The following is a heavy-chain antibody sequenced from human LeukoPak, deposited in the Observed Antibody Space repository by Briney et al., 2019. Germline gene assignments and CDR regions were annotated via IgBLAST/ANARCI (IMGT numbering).Heavy chain of an antibody. V-gene: IGHV4-59*05. CDR2: ISSSGNT. J-gene: IGHJ3*02. D-gene: IGHD4-17*01. Sequence: GSLRLSCAASGFTFSTYSMNWVRQAPGKGLEWIGGISSSGNTYYNPSLKSRITISIDTSKNHFSLKLSSVTAADTAVYYCARRPSYGDYPLDAFDIWGQGTMVTVSS. CDR1: GFTFSTYS. CDR3: ARRPSYGDYPLDAFDI.